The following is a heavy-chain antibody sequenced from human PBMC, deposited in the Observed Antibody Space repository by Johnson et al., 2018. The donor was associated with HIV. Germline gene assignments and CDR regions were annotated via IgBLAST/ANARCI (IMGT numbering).Heavy chain of an antibody. CDR1: GFTFSSYG. V-gene: IGHV3-30*02. CDR2: IRYDGSTK. Sequence: VQLVESGGGVVQPGGSLRLSCAASGFTFSSYGMHWVRQAPGKGLEWVAFIRYDGSTKYYADSVKGRFTISRYNSKNTLYLQMNSLRAEDTAVYYCAKEGRGGAFDIWCQGTMVTVSS. J-gene: IGHJ3*02. D-gene: IGHD2-15*01. CDR3: AKEGRGGAFDI.